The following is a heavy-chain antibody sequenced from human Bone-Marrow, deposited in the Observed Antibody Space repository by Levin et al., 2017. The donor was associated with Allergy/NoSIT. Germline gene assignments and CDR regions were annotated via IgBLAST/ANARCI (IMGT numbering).Heavy chain of an antibody. J-gene: IGHJ4*02. Sequence: GESLKISCVGSGFSFSSYSMNWVRQAPGKGLEWVASITANSGLTYYADALKDRFIISRDNAQNSLYLHMNSLGVEDTGLYYCTREEYTSALLYWGQGTVVTVSS. CDR1: GFSFSSYS. CDR2: ITANSGLT. V-gene: IGHV3-21*01. D-gene: IGHD6-6*01. CDR3: TREEYTSALLY.